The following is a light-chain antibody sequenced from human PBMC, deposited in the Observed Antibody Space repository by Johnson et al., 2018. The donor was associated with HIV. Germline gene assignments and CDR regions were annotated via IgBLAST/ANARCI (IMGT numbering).Light chain of an antibody. CDR2: DNN. Sequence: VLTQPPSVSAAPGEKVNISCSGSSSNIENDYVSWYQQLPGTAPKLLIYDNNKRPSGIPDRFSGSKSGTSATLGITGLQTGDEGDYYCGTWDKSLNTGAVFGTGTKVTVL. V-gene: IGLV1-51*01. J-gene: IGLJ1*01. CDR3: GTWDKSLNTGAV. CDR1: SSNIENDY.